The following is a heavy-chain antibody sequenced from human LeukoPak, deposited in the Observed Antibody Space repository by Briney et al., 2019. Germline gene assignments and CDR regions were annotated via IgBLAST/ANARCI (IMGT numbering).Heavy chain of an antibody. Sequence: GGSLRLSCAASGFTFSSYEMNWVRQAPGKGLEWVSYISSSGSTIYYADSVKGRFTISRDNAKNSLYLQMNRLRAEDTAVYYCARDSSVWFGEVGDYWGQGTLVTVSS. V-gene: IGHV3-48*03. CDR2: ISSSGSTI. CDR1: GFTFSSYE. CDR3: ARDSSVWFGEVGDY. D-gene: IGHD3-10*01. J-gene: IGHJ4*02.